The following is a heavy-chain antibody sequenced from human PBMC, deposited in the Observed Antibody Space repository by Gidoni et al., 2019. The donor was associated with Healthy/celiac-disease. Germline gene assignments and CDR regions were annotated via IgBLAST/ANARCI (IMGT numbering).Heavy chain of an antibody. CDR2: IIPILGIA. CDR1: GGTFSSYT. J-gene: IGHJ6*02. Sequence: QVQLVQSGAAVKKPGSSVKVSCKASGGTFSSYTISWVRQAPGQGLEWMGRIIPILGIANYAQKFQGRVTITADKSTSTAYMELSSLRSEDTAVYYCAREGCTNGVCTKNYYYYGMDVWGQGTTVTVSS. CDR3: AREGCTNGVCTKNYYYYGMDV. D-gene: IGHD2-8*01. V-gene: IGHV1-69*08.